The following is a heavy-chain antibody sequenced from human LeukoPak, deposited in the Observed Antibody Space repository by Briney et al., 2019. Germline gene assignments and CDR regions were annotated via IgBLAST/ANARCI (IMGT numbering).Heavy chain of an antibody. CDR3: AELGITMIGGV. D-gene: IGHD3-10*02. CDR2: ISISSNYI. Sequence: GGSLRLSCAPSGFTFSRYSMNCVRHAPGKGLEWVSSISISSNYIYYPDSLKGRFTISRDNAKNSLYLQMNSLRAEDTAVYYCAELGITMIGGVWGKGTTVTISS. CDR1: GFTFSRYS. J-gene: IGHJ6*04. V-gene: IGHV3-21*01.